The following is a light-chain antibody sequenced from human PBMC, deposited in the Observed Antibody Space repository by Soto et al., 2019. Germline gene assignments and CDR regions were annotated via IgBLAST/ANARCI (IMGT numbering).Light chain of an antibody. CDR2: DAS. CDR1: QSVSDY. CDR3: EQRSIWPLYT. J-gene: IGKJ2*01. V-gene: IGKV3-11*01. Sequence: EIVLTQSPATLSLSPGERATLSCRASQSVSDYLAWYQQKPGQAPRLLIYDASNRATGIPAGFSGSGFGTDFTLTISSLEPEDFAVYYCEQRSIWPLYTFGQGTKVDIK.